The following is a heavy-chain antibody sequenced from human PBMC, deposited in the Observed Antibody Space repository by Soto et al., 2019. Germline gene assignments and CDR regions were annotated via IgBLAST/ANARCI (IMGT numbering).Heavy chain of an antibody. J-gene: IGHJ6*02. CDR1: GYSFTSYW. CDR2: IYPGDSDT. V-gene: IGHV5-51*01. Sequence: VESLKISCKGFGYSFTSYWIGWVRQMPGKGLEWMGIIYPGDSDTRYSPSFQGQVTISADKSISTAYLQWSSLKASDTAMYYCARHLYGGNDYYGMDVWGQGTTVTVSS. CDR3: ARHLYGGNDYYGMDV. D-gene: IGHD4-17*01.